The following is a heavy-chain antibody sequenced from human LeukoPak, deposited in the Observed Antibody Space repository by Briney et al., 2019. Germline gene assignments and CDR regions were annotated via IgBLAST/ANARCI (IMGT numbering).Heavy chain of an antibody. CDR2: IRYDGSNK. V-gene: IGHV3-30*02. Sequence: SGGSLRLPCAASGFTFSSYGMHWVRQAPGKGLEWVAFIRYDGSNKYYADSVKGRFTISRDNSKNTLYLQMNSLRAEDTAVYYCAKGIVLGVYFDYWGQGTLVTVSS. CDR3: AKGIVLGVYFDY. CDR1: GFTFSSYG. J-gene: IGHJ4*02. D-gene: IGHD3-10*01.